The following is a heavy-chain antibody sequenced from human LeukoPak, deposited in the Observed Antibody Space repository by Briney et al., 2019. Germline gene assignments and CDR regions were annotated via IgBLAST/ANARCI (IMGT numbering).Heavy chain of an antibody. CDR2: ISSSSSYI. J-gene: IGHJ6*02. CDR1: GFTFSSYS. Sequence: GGSLRPSCAASGFTFSSYSMNWVRQAPGKGLEWVSSISSSSSYIYYADSVKGRFTISRDNAKNSLYLQMNSLRAEDTAVYYCARGLFTIFGVVISGMDVWGQGTTVTVSS. CDR3: ARGLFTIFGVVISGMDV. V-gene: IGHV3-21*01. D-gene: IGHD3-3*01.